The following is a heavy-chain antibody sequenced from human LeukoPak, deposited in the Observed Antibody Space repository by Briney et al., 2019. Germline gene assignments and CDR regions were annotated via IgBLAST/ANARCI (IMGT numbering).Heavy chain of an antibody. D-gene: IGHD3-9*01. Sequence: SETLSLTCAVYGGSFSGYYWSWIRQPPGKGLEWIGEINHSGSTNYNPSLKSRVIISVDTSKNQFSLKLSSVTAADTAMYYCARGGYYDILTGYYDSFDIWGQGTVVTVSS. CDR1: GGSFSGYY. V-gene: IGHV4-34*01. CDR2: INHSGST. J-gene: IGHJ3*02. CDR3: ARGGYYDILTGYYDSFDI.